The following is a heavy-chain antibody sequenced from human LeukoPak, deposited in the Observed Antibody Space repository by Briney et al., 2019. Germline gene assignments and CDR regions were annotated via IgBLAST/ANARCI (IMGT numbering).Heavy chain of an antibody. CDR2: ISGSGGST. V-gene: IGHV3-23*01. CDR3: AKDTFSYAVAGTRVDY. J-gene: IGHJ4*02. CDR1: GFTFSSYG. Sequence: PGGTLRLSCAASGFTFSSYGMSWVRQAPGKGLEWVSAISGSGGSTYYADSVKGRFTISRDNSKNTLYLQMNSLRAEDTAVYYCAKDTFSYAVAGTRVDYWGQGTLVTVSS. D-gene: IGHD6-19*01.